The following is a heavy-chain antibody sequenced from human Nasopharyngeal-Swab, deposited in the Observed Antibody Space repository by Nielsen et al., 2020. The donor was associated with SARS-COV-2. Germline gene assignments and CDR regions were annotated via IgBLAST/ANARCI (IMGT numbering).Heavy chain of an antibody. D-gene: IGHD3-22*01. CDR2: IIPILGIA. Sequence: SVKVSCKASGGTFSSYAISWVRQAPGQGLEWMGRIIPILGIANYAQKFQGRVTITADKSTSTAYMELSSLRSEDTAVYYCARGENYDSSGYYSRAEYFQHWGQGTLVTVSS. CDR3: ARGENYDSSGYYSRAEYFQH. J-gene: IGHJ1*01. CDR1: GGTFSSYA. V-gene: IGHV1-69*04.